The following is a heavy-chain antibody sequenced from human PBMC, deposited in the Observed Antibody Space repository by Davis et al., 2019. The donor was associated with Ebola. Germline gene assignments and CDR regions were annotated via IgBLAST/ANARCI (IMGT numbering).Heavy chain of an antibody. CDR2: IWYDGSNK. J-gene: IGHJ6*02. D-gene: IGHD4-17*01. CDR1: GFTFSSYG. CDR3: ARDPTATVTTLFDYYYGMDL. V-gene: IGHV3-33*01. Sequence: GGSLRLSCAASGFTFSSYGMHWVRQAPGKGLEWVAVIWYDGSNKYYADSVKGRFTISRDNSKNTLYLQMNSLRAEDTAVYYCARDPTATVTTLFDYYYGMDLWGQGTTVTVSS.